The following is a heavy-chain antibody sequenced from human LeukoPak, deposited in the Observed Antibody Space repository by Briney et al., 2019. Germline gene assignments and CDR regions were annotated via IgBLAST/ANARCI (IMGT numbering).Heavy chain of an antibody. V-gene: IGHV3-23*01. D-gene: IGHD4-17*01. CDR3: AKGLVYGDDY. Sequence: GVSLRLSCAASGFTFSSYAMSWVRQAPGKGLVWVSAISGSGGSTYYADSVKGRFTISRDNSKNTLYLQMNSLRAEDTAVYYCAKGLVYGDDYWGQGTLVTVSS. CDR1: GFTFSSYA. J-gene: IGHJ4*02. CDR2: ISGSGGST.